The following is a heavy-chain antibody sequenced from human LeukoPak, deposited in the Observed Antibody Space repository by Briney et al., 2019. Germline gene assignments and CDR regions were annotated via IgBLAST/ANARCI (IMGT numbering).Heavy chain of an antibody. CDR3: GKDWKLDY. CDR2: ICDNGDDT. D-gene: IGHD1-1*01. J-gene: IGHJ4*02. CDR1: GFTFNNYA. Sequence: GGSLRLSCAASGFTFNNYAMSWVRQAPGKGLEWVSAICDNGDDTKYADSVKGRFTISRDNSKNTLYLQMNSLRAEDTAIYYCGKDWKLDYWGQGTLVTVSS. V-gene: IGHV3-23*01.